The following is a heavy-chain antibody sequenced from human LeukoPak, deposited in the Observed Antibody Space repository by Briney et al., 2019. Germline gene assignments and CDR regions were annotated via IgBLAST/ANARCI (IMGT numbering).Heavy chain of an antibody. CDR1: GGSIGGYY. J-gene: IGHJ4*02. CDR3: ARGDGNYWDY. Sequence: PSETLSLTCTVSGGSIGGYYWSCIRQPPGKGLEWIGYIHHSGSTNYNPSLKSRVTISLDTSKNQFSLKLSSVTAADTAVYYCARGDGNYWDYWGQGTLVTVSS. D-gene: IGHD1-26*01. V-gene: IGHV4-59*01. CDR2: IHHSGST.